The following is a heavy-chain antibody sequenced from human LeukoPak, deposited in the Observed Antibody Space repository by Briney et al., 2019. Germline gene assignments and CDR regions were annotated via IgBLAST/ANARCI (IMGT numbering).Heavy chain of an antibody. V-gene: IGHV3-7*01. CDR2: IKQDGSKK. J-gene: IGHJ3*02. CDR1: QFTFTKYW. D-gene: IGHD2-2*01. Sequence: PGGSLRLSCAASQFTFTKYWMTWVRQAPGKGPEWVASIKQDGSKKSYVDSVKGRFTISRDNARTSLSLQMNSLRAEDTAVYYCATHCSSISCSLATFDIWGQGTMVTVSS. CDR3: ATHCSSISCSLATFDI.